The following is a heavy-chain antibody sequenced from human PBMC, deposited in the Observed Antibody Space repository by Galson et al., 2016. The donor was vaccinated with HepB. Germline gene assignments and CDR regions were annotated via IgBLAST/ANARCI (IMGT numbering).Heavy chain of an antibody. J-gene: IGHJ4*02. D-gene: IGHD3-10*01. CDR1: GFTFDDYT. Sequence: SLRLSCAASGFTFDDYTMHWARQAPGKGLEWVCLIRWDGDTTYYADSVKGRFTISRDNSKNSLYLQMDSLRTEDTALYYCAKDFGSGSAHYGDYWGQGTLVTVSS. V-gene: IGHV3-43*01. CDR3: AKDFGSGSAHYGDY. CDR2: IRWDGDTT.